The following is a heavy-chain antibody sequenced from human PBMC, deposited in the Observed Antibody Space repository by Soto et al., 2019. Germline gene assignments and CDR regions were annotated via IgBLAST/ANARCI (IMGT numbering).Heavy chain of an antibody. Sequence: PGGSLRLSCGASGFSFSKYGMHWVRQAPGEGLEWLSLISHDGSEKWYAESVKGRFTISRDNSKNTLYLQMDNLRTEDTAVYYCARAYSSGWSLPFDYWGQGTLVTVSS. CDR3: ARAYSSGWSLPFDY. D-gene: IGHD6-19*01. J-gene: IGHJ4*02. V-gene: IGHV3-30*03. CDR1: GFSFSKYG. CDR2: ISHDGSEK.